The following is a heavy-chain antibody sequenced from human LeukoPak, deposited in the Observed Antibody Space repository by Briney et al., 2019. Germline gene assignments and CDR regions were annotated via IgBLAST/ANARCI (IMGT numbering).Heavy chain of an antibody. V-gene: IGHV3-11*04. Sequence: PGGSLRLSCAASGFTVSSNYMSWIRQAPGKGLEWVPYISSSGSTIYYADSVKGRFTISRDNAKDSLYLQMNSLRAEDTAVYYCARAVSEWLLHYYYYYMDVWGKGTTVTVSS. J-gene: IGHJ6*03. CDR1: GFTVSSNY. CDR3: ARAVSEWLLHYYYYYMDV. D-gene: IGHD3-3*01. CDR2: ISSSGSTI.